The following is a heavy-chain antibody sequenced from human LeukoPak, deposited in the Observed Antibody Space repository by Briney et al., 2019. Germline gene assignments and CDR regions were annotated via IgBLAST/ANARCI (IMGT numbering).Heavy chain of an antibody. CDR3: ARIKEYGFDI. CDR2: IKDDGSEK. D-gene: IGHD3-10*01. CDR1: AFTFSSYW. Sequence: GGSLRLSCAGSAFTFSSYWMSWVRQAPGKGPEWVANIKDDGSEKYYLDSVKGRFTISRDNAKNSLYLQMNSLRAEDAAVYSCARIKEYGFDIWGQGTMVTVSS. V-gene: IGHV3-7*01. J-gene: IGHJ3*02.